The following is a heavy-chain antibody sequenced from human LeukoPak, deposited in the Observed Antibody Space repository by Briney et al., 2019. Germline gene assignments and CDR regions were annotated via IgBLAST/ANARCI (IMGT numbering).Heavy chain of an antibody. J-gene: IGHJ4*02. CDR2: INPNSGGT. CDR3: ARDETSSTSCFDY. V-gene: IGHV1-2*02. D-gene: IGHD2-2*01. Sequence: VASVKVSCKASGYTFTGYYMHWARQAPGQGLEWMGWINPNSGGTNYAQKFQGRVTMTRDTSISTAYMELSRLRSDDTAVYYCARDETSSTSCFDYWGQGTLVTVSS. CDR1: GYTFTGYY.